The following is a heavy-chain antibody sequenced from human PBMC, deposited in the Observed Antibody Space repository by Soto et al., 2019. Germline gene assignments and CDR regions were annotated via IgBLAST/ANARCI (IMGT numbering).Heavy chain of an antibody. D-gene: IGHD4-17*01. J-gene: IGHJ4*02. Sequence: SETLSLTCTVSGGSISRGGYYWCWIRQHPGKGLEWIGYIYYSGSTYYNPSLKSRVTISVDTSKNQFSLKLSSVTAADTAVYYCARVRSYDYDPTYFDYWGQGTLVTVSS. CDR3: ARVRSYDYDPTYFDY. V-gene: IGHV4-31*03. CDR2: IYYSGST. CDR1: GGSISRGGYY.